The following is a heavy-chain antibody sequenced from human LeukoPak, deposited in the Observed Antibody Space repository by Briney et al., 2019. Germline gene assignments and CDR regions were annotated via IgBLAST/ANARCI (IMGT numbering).Heavy chain of an antibody. D-gene: IGHD1-7*01. V-gene: IGHV4-4*07. CDR3: ARARLTGTTGGYYYYYYMDV. CDR2: IYTSGRT. J-gene: IGHJ6*03. Sequence: SETLSLTCTVSGGSISSYYWSWIRQPAGKGLEWIGRIYTSGRTNYNPSLKSRVTMSVDTSKNQFSLKLSSVTAADTAVYYCARARLTGTTGGYYYYYYMDVWGKGTTVTVSS. CDR1: GGSISSYY.